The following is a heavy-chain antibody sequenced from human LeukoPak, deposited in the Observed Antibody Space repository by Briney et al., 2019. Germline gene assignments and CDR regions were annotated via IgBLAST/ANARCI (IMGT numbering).Heavy chain of an antibody. CDR3: ARLGDQYSSSWLVDYYFDY. CDR2: IYPGDSDT. D-gene: IGHD6-13*01. Sequence: GESLKISCKGSGYSFTNYWIGWVCQMPGKGLEWMGIIYPGDSDTRYSPSFQGQVTISADKSISTAYLQWTSLKASDSAMYYCARLGDQYSSSWLVDYYFDYWGQGTLVTVSS. J-gene: IGHJ4*02. CDR1: GYSFTNYW. V-gene: IGHV5-51*01.